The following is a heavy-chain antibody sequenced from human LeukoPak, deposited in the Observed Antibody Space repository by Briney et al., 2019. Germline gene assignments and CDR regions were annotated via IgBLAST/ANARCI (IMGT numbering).Heavy chain of an antibody. CDR2: IYYSGTT. D-gene: IGHD3-22*01. J-gene: IGHJ4*02. Sequence: SETLSLTCTVSGGSISICYWSWIRQPPGKGLEWIGYIYYSGTTNYNPSLKSRVTMSIDTSKNQFSLKLRSVTAADTAVYYCARSAYSSGFYYFDFWGQGALVTVSS. V-gene: IGHV4-59*08. CDR1: GGSISICY. CDR3: ARSAYSSGFYYFDF.